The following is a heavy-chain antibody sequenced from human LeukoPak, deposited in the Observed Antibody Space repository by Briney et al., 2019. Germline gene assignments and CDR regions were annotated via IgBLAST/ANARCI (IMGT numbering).Heavy chain of an antibody. D-gene: IGHD5-24*01. Sequence: PGGSLRLSCAASGFTFSIYWMNWVRQAPGKGLEWVANIKQDGSEKNYVDFVKGRFTISRDNAKNSLDLQMNSLRAEDTAMYYCARARGDGYQWYFYLWGRGTLVTVSS. J-gene: IGHJ2*01. CDR3: ARARGDGYQWYFYL. V-gene: IGHV3-7*01. CDR2: IKQDGSEK. CDR1: GFTFSIYW.